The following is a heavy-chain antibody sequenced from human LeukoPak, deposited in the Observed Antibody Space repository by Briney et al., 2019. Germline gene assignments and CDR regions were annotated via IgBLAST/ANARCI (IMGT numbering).Heavy chain of an antibody. D-gene: IGHD2-15*01. CDR1: GFTFSDYY. CDR2: ISHSGSIV. Sequence: PGGSLRLSCAASGFTFSDYYMSWIRQAPGKGLEWVSYISHSGSIVRYADSVVGRFTVSRDNAEKSLYLQMNSLRAEDTAVYYCAKVLSSEGSYYDYWGQGSLVTVSS. V-gene: IGHV3-11*01. J-gene: IGHJ4*02. CDR3: AKVLSSEGSYYDY.